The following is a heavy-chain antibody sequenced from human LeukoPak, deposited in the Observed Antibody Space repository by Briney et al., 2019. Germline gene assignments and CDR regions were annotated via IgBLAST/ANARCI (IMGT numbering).Heavy chain of an antibody. CDR3: ARNVLRYFDWLPGGWFDP. Sequence: ASVKVSCKASGYTFTSYDINWVRQATGQGLEWMGWMNPNSGNTGYAQKSQGRVTMTRNTSISTAYMELSSLRSEDTAVYYCARNVLRYFDWLPGGWFDPWGQGTLVTVSS. CDR2: MNPNSGNT. D-gene: IGHD3-9*01. CDR1: GYTFTSYD. J-gene: IGHJ5*02. V-gene: IGHV1-8*01.